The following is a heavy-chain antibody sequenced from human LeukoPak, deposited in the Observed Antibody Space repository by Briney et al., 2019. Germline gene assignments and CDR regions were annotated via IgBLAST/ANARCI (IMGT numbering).Heavy chain of an antibody. CDR3: ASQILSGSYLNAFDI. J-gene: IGHJ3*02. CDR2: IYPGDSDT. CDR1: GYSFTSYW. Sequence: HGESLKISCKGSGYSFTSYWIGWVRQMPGKGLEWMGIIYPGDSDTRYSPSFQGQVTISADKSISTAYLQWSSLKASDTAMYYCASQILSGSYLNAFDIWGQGTMVTVSS. V-gene: IGHV5-51*01. D-gene: IGHD1-26*01.